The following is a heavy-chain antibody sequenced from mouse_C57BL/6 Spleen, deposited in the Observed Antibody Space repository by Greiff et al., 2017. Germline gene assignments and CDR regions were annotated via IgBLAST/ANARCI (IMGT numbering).Heavy chain of an antibody. CDR1: GFTFSDAW. V-gene: IGHV6-6*01. CDR3: TLYYDYDEGFAY. J-gene: IGHJ3*01. CDR2: IRNKANNHAT. D-gene: IGHD2-4*01. Sequence: EVHLVESGGGLVQPGGSMKLSCAASGFTFSDAWMDWVRQSPEKGLEWVAEIRNKANNHATYYAESVKGRFTISRDDSKSSVYLQMNSLRAEDTGIYYCTLYYDYDEGFAYWGQGTLVTVSA.